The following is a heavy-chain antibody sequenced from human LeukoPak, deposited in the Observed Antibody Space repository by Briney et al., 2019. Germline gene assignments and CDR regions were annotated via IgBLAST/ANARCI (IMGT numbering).Heavy chain of an antibody. V-gene: IGHV3-7*01. CDR3: ASERSAGLGDY. CDR1: GFTFSSYW. Sequence: PGGSLRLSCAASGFTFSSYWMSWVRQAPGQGLEWVANIKQDGSEKYYVDSVKGRFTISRDNAKNSLYLQMNSLRAEDTAVYYCASERSAGLGDYWGQGTLVTVSS. CDR2: IKQDGSEK. J-gene: IGHJ4*02. D-gene: IGHD6-13*01.